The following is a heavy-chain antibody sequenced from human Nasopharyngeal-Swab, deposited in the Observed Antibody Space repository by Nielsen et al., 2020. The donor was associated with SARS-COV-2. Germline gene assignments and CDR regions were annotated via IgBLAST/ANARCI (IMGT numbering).Heavy chain of an antibody. V-gene: IGHV1-69*01. D-gene: IGHD3-9*01. CDR3: ARRRNYDILTGPLPFGY. CDR2: IIPIFGTA. J-gene: IGHJ4*02. Sequence: WVRQAPGQGLEWMGGIIPIFGTANYAQKFQGRVTITADESTSTAYMELSSLRSEDTAVYYCARRRNYDILTGPLPFGYWGQGTLVTVSS.